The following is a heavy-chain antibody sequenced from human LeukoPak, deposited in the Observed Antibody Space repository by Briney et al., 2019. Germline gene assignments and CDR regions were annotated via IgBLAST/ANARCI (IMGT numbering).Heavy chain of an antibody. CDR1: GFTFSTYW. J-gene: IGHJ4*02. V-gene: IGHV3-7*04. Sequence: GGSVRLSCAASGFTFSTYWMTWVRQAPGKGLEWVANINQDGTEKNDVDSVKGRFTISRDNAKNSLYLQMNSLRAEDTAVYYCARNTGDYWGQGTLVTVCS. CDR2: INQDGTEK. D-gene: IGHD3-10*01. CDR3: ARNTGDY.